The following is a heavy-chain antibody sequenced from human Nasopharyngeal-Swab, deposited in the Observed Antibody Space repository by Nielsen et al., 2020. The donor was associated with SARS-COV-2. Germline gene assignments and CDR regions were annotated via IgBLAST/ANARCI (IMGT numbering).Heavy chain of an antibody. J-gene: IGHJ6*02. CDR2: ISSSSSTI. Sequence: GESLKISCAASGFTFSSYTMNWVRQAPGKGLEWVSYISSSSSTIYYADSVKGRFTISRDNAKNSLYLQMNSLRDEDTAVYYCARAPIYSYGYDYYGMDVWGQGTTVTVSS. V-gene: IGHV3-48*02. CDR3: ARAPIYSYGYDYYGMDV. D-gene: IGHD5-18*01. CDR1: GFTFSSYT.